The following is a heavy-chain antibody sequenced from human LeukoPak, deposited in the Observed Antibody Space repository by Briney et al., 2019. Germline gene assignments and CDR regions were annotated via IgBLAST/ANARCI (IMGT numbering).Heavy chain of an antibody. D-gene: IGHD3-10*01. V-gene: IGHV4-59*11. CDR3: ARVNPLLWFGELPTYYMDV. CDR1: GVSISTHY. J-gene: IGHJ6*03. CDR2: IYYSGST. Sequence: SETLSLTCNVSGVSISTHYWSWIRQPPGKGLEWIGYIYYSGSTNYNPSLKSRVTISVDTSKNQFSLKLSSVTAADTAVYYCARVNPLLWFGELPTYYMDVWGKGTTVTISS.